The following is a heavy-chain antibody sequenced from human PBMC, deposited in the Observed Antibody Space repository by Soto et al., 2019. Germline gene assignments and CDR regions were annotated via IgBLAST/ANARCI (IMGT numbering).Heavy chain of an antibody. V-gene: IGHV1-2*02. Sequence: QVQLVQSGAEVKMPGASVRVSCEASGYTFTEYFLHWVRQAPGQGLEWMGWISPESGVTNIAPNFEGRVTMTADTAITTACMQLSGLRYDDTAVYYCARATLIIRHITNLGEASPGVVEHWGQGTLVSVSS. J-gene: IGHJ5*02. CDR2: ISPESGVT. D-gene: IGHD3-3*01. CDR3: ARATLIIRHITNLGEASPGVVEH. CDR1: GYTFTEYF.